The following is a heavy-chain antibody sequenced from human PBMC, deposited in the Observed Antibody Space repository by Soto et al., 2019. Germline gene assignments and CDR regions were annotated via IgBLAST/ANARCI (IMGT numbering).Heavy chain of an antibody. V-gene: IGHV3-49*03. Sequence: GGSLRLSCTASGFTFGDYAMSWFRQAPGKGLEWVGFIRSKAYGGTTEYAASVKGRFTISRDDSKSIAYLQMNSLKTEDTAVYYCRVHTPVGWGLLSPFYFDYWGQGTLVTVSS. D-gene: IGHD1-26*01. CDR2: IRSKAYGGTT. CDR1: GFTFGDYA. CDR3: RVHTPVGWGLLSPFYFDY. J-gene: IGHJ4*02.